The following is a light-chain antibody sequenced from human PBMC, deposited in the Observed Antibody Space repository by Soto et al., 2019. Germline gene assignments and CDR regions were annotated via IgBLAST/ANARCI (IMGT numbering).Light chain of an antibody. CDR3: QQYNNWPWT. V-gene: IGKV3-15*01. CDR2: GAS. CDR1: QSISDT. J-gene: IGKJ1*01. Sequence: EIVMTQSPATLSVSPGGRATLSCRASQSISDTLAWYQQKPGQAPRLLIYGASKRATGFPARFSGSGSGTVFTVTISRLQSEDFAVYYCQQYNNWPWTFGHGAKV.